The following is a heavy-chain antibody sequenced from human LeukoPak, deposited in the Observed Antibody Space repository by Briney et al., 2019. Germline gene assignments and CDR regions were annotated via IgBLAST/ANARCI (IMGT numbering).Heavy chain of an antibody. CDR2: INPNSGGT. V-gene: IGHV1-2*02. CDR3: ARAHYYYYGMDV. CDR1: GYTFTGYY. J-gene: IGHJ6*02. Sequence: ASVKVSCKASGYTFTGYYMHWVRQAPGQGLEWMGWINPNSGGTNYAQKFQGRVTMTRDTSISTAYMELSRLRSDDTAVYYCARAHYYYYGMDVWGQGTTVTVSS.